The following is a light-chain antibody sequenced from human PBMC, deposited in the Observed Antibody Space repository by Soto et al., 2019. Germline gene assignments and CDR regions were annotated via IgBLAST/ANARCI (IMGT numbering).Light chain of an antibody. J-gene: IGKJ2*01. V-gene: IGKV1-5*03. CDR1: QSISSW. CDR3: QQYDSYPYT. CDR2: EAS. Sequence: DIQLTQSPSTLSASVGDRVTITCRAGQSISSWLAWYQQKPGKAPKLLIYEASSLQSGVPFRFSGSGSGTEFTLTSASLQPDDFATYFCQQYDSYPYTFGEGTKLESK.